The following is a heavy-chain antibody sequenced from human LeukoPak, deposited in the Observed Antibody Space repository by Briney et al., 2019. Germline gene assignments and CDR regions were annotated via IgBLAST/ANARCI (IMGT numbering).Heavy chain of an antibody. Sequence: GASVKVSCKASGYTFTSYAISWVRQAPGQGLEWMGGIIPIFGTANYAQKFQGRVTITADESTSTAYMELSSLRSEDTAVYYCASQTFGELFDSYNYYFDYWGQGTLVTVSS. CDR2: IIPIFGTA. V-gene: IGHV1-69*13. CDR1: GYTFTSYA. J-gene: IGHJ4*02. CDR3: ASQTFGELFDSYNYYFDY. D-gene: IGHD3-10*01.